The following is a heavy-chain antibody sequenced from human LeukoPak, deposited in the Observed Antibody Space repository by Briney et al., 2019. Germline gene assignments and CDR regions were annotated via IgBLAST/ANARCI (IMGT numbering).Heavy chain of an antibody. D-gene: IGHD3-22*01. V-gene: IGHV3-74*01. CDR3: ARGWVPSDITLK. CDR2: INSDGSDT. J-gene: IGHJ3*01. CDR1: GFTFSSYW. Sequence: QPGESLRLSCAASGFTFSSYWMHWVRQAPGKGLVWVARINSDGSDTNYADSVKGRFTISRDNARNTVHLQMSCLRAEDTAVYYCARGWVPSDITLKWGQGTMVTVSS.